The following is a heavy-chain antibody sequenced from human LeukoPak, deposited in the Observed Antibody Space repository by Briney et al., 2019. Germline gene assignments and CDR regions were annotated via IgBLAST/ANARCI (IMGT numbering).Heavy chain of an antibody. V-gene: IGHV3-7*01. CDR3: ARDDASSSFTY. CDR2: IKPDGSQR. Sequence: GGSLRLSCAASGFMFRDYWMDWLRQAPGMGLEWAASIKPDGSQRDYVDSVKGRFTISRDNAQNSLYLQMNSLRVEDTAVYYCARDDASSSFTYWGQGALVTVSS. J-gene: IGHJ4*02. CDR1: GFMFRDYW. D-gene: IGHD3-16*01.